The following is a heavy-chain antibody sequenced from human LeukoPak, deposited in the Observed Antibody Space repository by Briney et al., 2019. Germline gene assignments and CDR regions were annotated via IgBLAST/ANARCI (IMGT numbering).Heavy chain of an antibody. J-gene: IGHJ5*02. CDR3: ATTYQTSEWFDP. CDR2: IYHSGST. CDR1: GGSISSGGYS. Sequence: PSETLSLTCAVSGGSISSGGYSWSWIRQPPGKGLEWIGYIYHSGSTYYNPSLKSRVTMSVDRSKNQFSLKLSSVTAADTAVYYCATTYQTSEWFDPWGQGTLVTVSS. V-gene: IGHV4-30-2*01. D-gene: IGHD2-2*01.